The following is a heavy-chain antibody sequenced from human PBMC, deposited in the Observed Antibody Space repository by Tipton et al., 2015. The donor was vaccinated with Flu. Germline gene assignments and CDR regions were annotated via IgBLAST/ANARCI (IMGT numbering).Heavy chain of an antibody. D-gene: IGHD1-1*01. V-gene: IGHV4-39*07. CDR3: ARDLWNDRRAYYYYGVDV. CDR1: GDSFTTSSHH. CDR2: VYYTGDT. J-gene: IGHJ6*02. Sequence: TLSLTCTVSGDSFTTSSHHWAWIRQPPGKGLEWLGSVYYTGDTFYNPSLASRVSMSVDSSKNEFSLTLASLTAADTAVYYCARDLWNDRRAYYYYGVDVWGQGTTVTVSS.